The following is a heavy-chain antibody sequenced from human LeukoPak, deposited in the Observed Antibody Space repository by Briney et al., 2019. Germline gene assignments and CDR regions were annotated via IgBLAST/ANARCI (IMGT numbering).Heavy chain of an antibody. Sequence: GGSLRLSCAASGFPFSSYDMSWVRQAPGKGLEWVSSITPSGGSTYYADSEKGRFTISRDNSKNTLYLQMNSLRAEDTAIFYCAKDVGSIVGASDYWGQGTLVTVSS. CDR2: ITPSGGST. CDR3: AKDVGSIVGASDY. CDR1: GFPFSSYD. J-gene: IGHJ4*02. D-gene: IGHD1-26*01. V-gene: IGHV3-23*01.